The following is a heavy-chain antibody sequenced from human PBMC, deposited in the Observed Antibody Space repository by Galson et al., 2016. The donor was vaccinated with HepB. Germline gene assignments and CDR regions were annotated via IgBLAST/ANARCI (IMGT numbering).Heavy chain of an antibody. J-gene: IGHJ6*02. D-gene: IGHD3-3*01. Sequence: SLRLSCAASGFTFSRFGMNWVRQPPGKGLEWVSSISSSSSYIYYADSVKGRFTISRDNAKNSLYLQMNSLRAEDTAVYYCASDVRAEGHYDFWRGSQIQGGKSDVWGQGTTVTVSS. V-gene: IGHV3-21*01. CDR2: ISSSSSYI. CDR3: ASDVRAEGHYDFWRGSQIQGGKSDV. CDR1: GFTFSRFG.